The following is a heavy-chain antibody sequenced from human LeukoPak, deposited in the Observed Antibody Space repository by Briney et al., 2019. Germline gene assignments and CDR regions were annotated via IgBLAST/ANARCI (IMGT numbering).Heavy chain of an antibody. V-gene: IGHV4-31*03. CDR3: ARAMYYGDYWYFDL. D-gene: IGHD4-17*01. Sequence: PLETLSLTCSVSGGSISSDNYLWSWIRQHPGKGLEWIGYIYYTGSTYWNPSLKSRLIISVDTSKKQFSLKLSSVTAADTAVYYCARAMYYGDYWYFDLWGRGTLVTVSS. CDR2: IYYTGST. J-gene: IGHJ2*01. CDR1: GGSISSDNYL.